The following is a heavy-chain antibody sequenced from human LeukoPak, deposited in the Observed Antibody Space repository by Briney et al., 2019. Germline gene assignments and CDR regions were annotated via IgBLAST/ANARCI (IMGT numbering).Heavy chain of an antibody. CDR1: GGSFSGYY. CDR2: INHSGST. CDR3: ARVNPHYTAMVINAFDI. J-gene: IGHJ3*02. V-gene: IGHV4-34*01. Sequence: SETLSLTCAVYGGSFSGYYWSWLRQPPGKGLEWIGEINHSGSTNYNPSLKSRVTISVDTSKNQFSLKLSSVTAADTAVYYCARVNPHYTAMVINAFDIWGQGTMVTVSS. D-gene: IGHD5-18*01.